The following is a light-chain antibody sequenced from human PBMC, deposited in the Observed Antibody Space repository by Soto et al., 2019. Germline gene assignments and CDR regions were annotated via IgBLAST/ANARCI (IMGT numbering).Light chain of an antibody. CDR3: QQLASYPIGT. V-gene: IGKV3-15*01. CDR2: DAS. CDR1: QSVSRY. Sequence: EIVMTQSPATLSVSPGEGATLSCRASQSVSRYLAWYQQKPGQAPRLLIYDASIRATGVPSRFRGSGSGTELTLTISSLQPEDFATYSCQQLASYPIGTFGGGTKVDIK. J-gene: IGKJ4*01.